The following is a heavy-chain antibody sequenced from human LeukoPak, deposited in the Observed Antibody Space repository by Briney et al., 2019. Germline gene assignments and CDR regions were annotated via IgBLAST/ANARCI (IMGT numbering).Heavy chain of an antibody. V-gene: IGHV3-21*01. CDR3: ARVYPDDYYYYGMDV. Sequence: GGSLRLSCAASGFTFSSYSVNWVRQAPGKGLEWVSSISSSSSYIYYADSVKGRFTISRDNAKNSLYLQMNSLRAEDTAVYYCARVYPDDYYYYGMDVWGQGTTVTVSS. J-gene: IGHJ6*02. D-gene: IGHD2-2*02. CDR1: GFTFSSYS. CDR2: ISSSSSYI.